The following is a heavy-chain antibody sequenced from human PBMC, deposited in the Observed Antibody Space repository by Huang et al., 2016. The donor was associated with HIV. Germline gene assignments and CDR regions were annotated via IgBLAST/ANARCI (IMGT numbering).Heavy chain of an antibody. CDR2: INHSEST. V-gene: IGHV4-34*01. CDR1: GGSFSGYY. CDR3: ARGQGGYYYYYMDV. J-gene: IGHJ6*03. Sequence: QVQLQQWGAGLLRPSETLSLTCAVYGGSFSGYYGTWIRQPPGKGLEGIGEINHSESTTYYPSIKRRVTISVDTSRNQFSLTLTSVTAADTAVYYCARGQGGYYYYYMDVWGKGTTVTVSS.